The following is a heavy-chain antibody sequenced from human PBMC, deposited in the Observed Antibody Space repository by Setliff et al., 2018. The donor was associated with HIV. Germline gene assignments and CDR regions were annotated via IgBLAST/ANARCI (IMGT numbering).Heavy chain of an antibody. J-gene: IGHJ6*03. CDR2: ISASSVNT. Sequence: GASVKVSCKASGYTFINYHITWVRQAPGQGLEWVGSISASSVNTNYTQGRVTMTTDISTSTAYMELRSLRSAYSAVYYCARVPVSNHYYYMDVWGKGTTVTVSS. CDR3: ARVPVSNHYYYMDV. V-gene: IGHV1-18*01. CDR1: GYTFINYH.